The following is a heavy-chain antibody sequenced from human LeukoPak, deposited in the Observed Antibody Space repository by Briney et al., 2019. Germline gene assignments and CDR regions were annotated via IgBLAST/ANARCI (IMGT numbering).Heavy chain of an antibody. Sequence: GASVKVSCKASGYTFPGYYMHWVRQAPGQGLEWMGWINPNSGGTNYAQKFQGRVTMTRDTSISTAYMELSRLRSDDTAVYYCAKGRGYCSGGSCYTNNWFDPWGQGTLVTVSS. D-gene: IGHD2-15*01. CDR3: AKGRGYCSGGSCYTNNWFDP. CDR2: INPNSGGT. V-gene: IGHV1-2*02. J-gene: IGHJ5*02. CDR1: GYTFPGYY.